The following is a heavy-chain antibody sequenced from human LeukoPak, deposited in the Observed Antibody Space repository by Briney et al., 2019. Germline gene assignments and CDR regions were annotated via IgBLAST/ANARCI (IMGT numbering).Heavy chain of an antibody. CDR2: IYTSGST. D-gene: IGHD4-11*01. J-gene: IGHJ6*03. CDR3: ARRARYSNYVRYYYYMDV. V-gene: IGHV4-4*09. CDR1: GGSISSYY. Sequence: TSETLSLTCTVSGGSISSYYWSWIRQPPGKGLEWIGYIYTSGSTNYSPSLKSRVTISVDTSKNQFSLKLSSVTAADTAVYYCARRARYSNYVRYYYYMDVWGKGTTVTVSS.